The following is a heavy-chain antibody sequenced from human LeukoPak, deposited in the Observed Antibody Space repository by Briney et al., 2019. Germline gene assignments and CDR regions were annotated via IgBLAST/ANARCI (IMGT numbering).Heavy chain of an antibody. Sequence: GGSLRLSCAASGFTFSSYWMNWVRQAPGKGLEWVANIKQDGSEKYYVDSVKGRFTISRDNAKNSLYLQMNSLRAEDTAVYYCARDRTVTTFGIAYYYGMDVWGQGTTVTVSS. J-gene: IGHJ6*02. D-gene: IGHD4-17*01. V-gene: IGHV3-7*01. CDR1: GFTFSSYW. CDR3: ARDRTVTTFGIAYYYGMDV. CDR2: IKQDGSEK.